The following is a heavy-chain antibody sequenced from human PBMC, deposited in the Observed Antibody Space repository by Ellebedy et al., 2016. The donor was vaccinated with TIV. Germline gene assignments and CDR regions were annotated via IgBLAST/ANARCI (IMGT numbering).Heavy chain of an antibody. CDR2: IYSAGNT. CDR1: GFSLSSNY. D-gene: IGHD3/OR15-3a*01. J-gene: IGHJ4*02. V-gene: IGHV3-53*01. Sequence: GGSLRLSCAVSGFSLSSNYMSWVRQAPGKGLEWVSIIYSAGNTYYADSVKGRLTISRDTSKNTVFLQMNSLRVEDTAVYYCARVDLGLAFDYWGRGTLVTVSS. CDR3: ARVDLGLAFDY.